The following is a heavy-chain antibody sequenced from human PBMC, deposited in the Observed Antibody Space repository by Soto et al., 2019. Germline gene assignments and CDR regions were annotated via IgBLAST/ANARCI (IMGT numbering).Heavy chain of an antibody. CDR2: LSAYNGNT. CDR3: ASALRGRHDAFDI. D-gene: IGHD3-10*01. J-gene: IGHJ3*02. Sequence: QVQLVQSGAEVKKPGASGKVSCKASGYTFTSYGISWVRQAPGQGLEWMGWLSAYNGNTNYAQKRQGRGTMTTDTATSTAYMELRSLRSDDTAVYYCASALRGRHDAFDIWGQGTMVTVSS. CDR1: GYTFTSYG. V-gene: IGHV1-18*01.